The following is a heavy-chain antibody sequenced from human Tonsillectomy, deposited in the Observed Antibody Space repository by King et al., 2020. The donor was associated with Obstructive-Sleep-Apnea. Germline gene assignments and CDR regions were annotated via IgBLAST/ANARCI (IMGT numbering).Heavy chain of an antibody. CDR1: GFTFSSYG. CDR3: AKEGTYYYDSSGYLPDY. CDR2: IWYDGSNK. V-gene: IGHV3-33*06. D-gene: IGHD3-22*01. Sequence: VQLVESGGGVVQPGRSLRLSCAASGFTFSSYGMHWVRQAPGKGLEWVAVIWYDGSNKYYADSVKGRFTISRDNSKNTLYLQMNSLRAEDTAVYYCAKEGTYYYDSSGYLPDYWGQGTLVTVPS. J-gene: IGHJ4*02.